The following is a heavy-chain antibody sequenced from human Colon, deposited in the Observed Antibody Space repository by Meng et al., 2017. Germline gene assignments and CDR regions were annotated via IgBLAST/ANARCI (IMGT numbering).Heavy chain of an antibody. V-gene: IGHV3-30*01. J-gene: IGHJ4*02. Sequence: GESLKISCAASGFTFSSYAMHWVRQAPGKGLEWVAVISYDGSNKYYADSVKGRFTISRDNSKNTLYLQMNSLRAEDTAVYYCDPLGCSGDFDYWGQGTLVTVSS. CDR3: DPLGCSGDFDY. D-gene: IGHD2-15*01. CDR2: ISYDGSNK. CDR1: GFTFSSYA.